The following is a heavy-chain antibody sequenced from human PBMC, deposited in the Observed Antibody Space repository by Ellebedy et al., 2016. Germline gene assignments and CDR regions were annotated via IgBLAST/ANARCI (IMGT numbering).Heavy chain of an antibody. CDR3: AKRGGTGGSGISFHTFEY. D-gene: IGHD3-10*01. CDR1: EFTFGSCA. J-gene: IGHJ4*02. Sequence: GGSLSLSCAASEFTFGSCAMSWVRQAPGKGLEWVSTISDSGAGTYYADSGKGRFTISRDNSKNTLYLQMNSLRAEDTAVYYCAKRGGTGGSGISFHTFEYWGQGAQVTVSS. CDR2: ISDSGAGT. V-gene: IGHV3-23*01.